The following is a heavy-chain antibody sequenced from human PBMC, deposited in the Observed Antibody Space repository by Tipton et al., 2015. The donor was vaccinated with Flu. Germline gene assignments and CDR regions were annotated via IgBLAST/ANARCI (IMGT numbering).Heavy chain of an antibody. D-gene: IGHD3-9*01. J-gene: IGHJ4*02. CDR1: GGSVSSGSYF. CDR2: MYTSGST. V-gene: IGHV4-61*02. CDR3: ARDLRHDFLTNYLDY. Sequence: TLSLTCTVSGGSVSSGSYFWSWIRQPAGKGLEWIGRMYTSGSTNYNPSLKSRVTISVDTSKNQFSLKLNSVTAADTAVYYCARDLRHDFLTNYLDYWGQGMLVTVSS.